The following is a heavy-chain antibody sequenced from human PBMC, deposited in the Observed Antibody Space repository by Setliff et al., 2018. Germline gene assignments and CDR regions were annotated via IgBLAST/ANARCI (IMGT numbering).Heavy chain of an antibody. CDR2: INHSGST. CDR1: GASISGSAYY. D-gene: IGHD3-22*01. V-gene: IGHV4-34*01. Sequence: SETLSLTCTVSGASISGSAYYWSWIRQPPGKGLEWIGEINHSGSTNYNPSVKSRVTISVDTSKNQFSLKLSSVTAADTAVYYCARGKERITRIVVVTSGAFDIWGQGTMVTVSS. CDR3: ARGKERITRIVVVTSGAFDI. J-gene: IGHJ3*02.